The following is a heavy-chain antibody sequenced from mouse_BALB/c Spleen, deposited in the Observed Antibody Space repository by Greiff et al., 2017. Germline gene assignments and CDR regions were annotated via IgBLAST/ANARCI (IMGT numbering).Heavy chain of an antibody. CDR2: IRSKSNNYAT. CDR1: GFTFNTYA. J-gene: IGHJ4*01. Sequence: EVKVVESGGGLVQPKGSLKLSCAASGFTFNTYAMNWVRQAPGKGLEWVARIRSKSNNYATYYADSVKDRFTISRDDSQSMLYLQMNNLKTEDTAMYYCVRQVPPYAMDYWGQGTSVTVSS. V-gene: IGHV10-1*02. CDR3: VRQVPPYAMDY.